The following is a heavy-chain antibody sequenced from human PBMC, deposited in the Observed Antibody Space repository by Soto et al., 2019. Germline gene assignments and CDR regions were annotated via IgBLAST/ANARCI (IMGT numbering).Heavy chain of an antibody. CDR1: GYTFTNYD. Sequence: ASVKVSCKTSGYTFTNYDMHWVRQAPGQGLEWMGIINPSGGSTNYAQKFQGRVTMTRDTSTSTVYMELSSLRSEDTAVYYCARDLFTMIVETNWFDPWGQGTLVTVSS. D-gene: IGHD3-22*01. V-gene: IGHV1-46*01. CDR3: ARDLFTMIVETNWFDP. CDR2: INPSGGST. J-gene: IGHJ5*02.